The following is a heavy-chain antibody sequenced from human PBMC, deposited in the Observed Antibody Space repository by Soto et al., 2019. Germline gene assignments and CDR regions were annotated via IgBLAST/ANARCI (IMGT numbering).Heavy chain of an antibody. J-gene: IGHJ4*02. CDR1: GGSVSSGNYY. Sequence: SETLSLTCTVSGGSVSSGNYYWSWIRQPPGEGLEWIGYFYYTGSINYNPSLKSRVTISIDASKNQFSLRLSSVTAADTAVYYCARSMFYSDGSNYSPFDYWGQGTLITVSS. V-gene: IGHV4-61*01. CDR3: ARSMFYSDGSNYSPFDY. D-gene: IGHD3-22*01. CDR2: FYYTGSI.